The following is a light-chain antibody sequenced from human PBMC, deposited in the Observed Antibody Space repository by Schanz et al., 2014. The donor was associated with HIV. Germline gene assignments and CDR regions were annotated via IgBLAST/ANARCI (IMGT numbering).Light chain of an antibody. V-gene: IGKV3-20*01. CDR2: GAS. Sequence: IVLTQSPASLSLSPGERATLSCRASQNVSSYLVWYQQKPGQAPRLLISGASSRATGIPDRFSGSGSGTDFTLTISRLEPEDFAVYYCQQYGSSPCTFGQGTKLEIK. CDR1: QNVSSY. J-gene: IGKJ2*02. CDR3: QQYGSSPCT.